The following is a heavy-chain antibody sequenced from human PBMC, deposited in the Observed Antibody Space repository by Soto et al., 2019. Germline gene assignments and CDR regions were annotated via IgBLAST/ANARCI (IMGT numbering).Heavy chain of an antibody. J-gene: IGHJ4*02. CDR2: INPDGGGT. CDR1: GYTFDSYY. D-gene: IGHD2-21*02. Sequence: QVQLVQSGAEVKKPGASVKVSCKASGYTFDSYYIHWVRQAPGQRLEWMGLINPDGGGTSYAQNLRGRVPMTMDTSTSTVYMELSSLRSEDTAMYYCARDPYCGGDCYHFDFWGQGALVTVSS. V-gene: IGHV1-46*02. CDR3: ARDPYCGGDCYHFDF.